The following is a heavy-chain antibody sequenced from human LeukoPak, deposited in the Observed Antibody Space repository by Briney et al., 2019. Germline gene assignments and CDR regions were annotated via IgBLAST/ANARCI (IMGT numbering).Heavy chain of an antibody. D-gene: IGHD2-8*02. Sequence: ASVKVSCKASGYTFTGYYIHWVRQAPGQGLDWMGWINPNNGGTNYGQKLQGRVTMTTDTSTSTAYMELRSLRSDDTAVYYCARSWSYYYYYMDVWGKGTTVTVSS. CDR2: INPNNGGT. V-gene: IGHV1-2*02. J-gene: IGHJ6*03. CDR3: ARSWSYYYYYMDV. CDR1: GYTFTGYY.